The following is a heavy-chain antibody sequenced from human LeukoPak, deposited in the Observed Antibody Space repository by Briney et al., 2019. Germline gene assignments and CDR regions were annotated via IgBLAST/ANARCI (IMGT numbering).Heavy chain of an antibody. V-gene: IGHV1-8*03. D-gene: IGHD3-22*01. J-gene: IGHJ4*02. Sequence: ASVKVSCKASGYTSTSYDINWVRQATGQGLEWMGWLNPNSGNTGYAQKFQGRVTITRNTSISTAYMELSSLRSEDTAVYYCARATHYYESSGYDYWGQGTLVTVSS. CDR1: GYTSTSYD. CDR3: ARATHYYESSGYDY. CDR2: LNPNSGNT.